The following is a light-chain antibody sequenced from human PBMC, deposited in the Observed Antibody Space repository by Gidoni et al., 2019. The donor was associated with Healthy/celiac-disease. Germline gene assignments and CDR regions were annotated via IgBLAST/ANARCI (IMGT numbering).Light chain of an antibody. V-gene: IGKV2-28*01. Sequence: DIVMTQSPLSLPVTPGEPASISFRSSQSLLHSNGYNYVDWYLQKPGQSPQLLLYLGSNRASGVPDRCSGSGAGTDFTLKISRVEAEDVGVYYCMQARQTPFTFGPGTKVDIK. CDR3: MQARQTPFT. CDR2: LGS. J-gene: IGKJ3*01. CDR1: QSLLHSNGYNY.